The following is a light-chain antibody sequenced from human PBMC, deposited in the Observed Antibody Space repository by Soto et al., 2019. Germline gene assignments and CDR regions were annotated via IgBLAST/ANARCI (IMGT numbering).Light chain of an antibody. CDR3: QVWDTSSDHVV. J-gene: IGLJ2*01. V-gene: IGLV3-21*04. CDR2: YDN. CDR1: NIGSKS. Sequence: SYELTQPPSVSVAPGKTARITCGGNNIGSKSVHWCQQKPGQAPVLVIYYDNDRPSVIPERFSGSNSGNTATLTISRVEAGDEADYYCQVWDTSSDHVVFGGGTKLTVL.